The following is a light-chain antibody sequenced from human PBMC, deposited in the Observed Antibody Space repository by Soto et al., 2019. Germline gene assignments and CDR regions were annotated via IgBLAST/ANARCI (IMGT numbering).Light chain of an antibody. J-gene: IGKJ1*01. CDR1: QSVSNNY. Sequence: IVLTQSPGTLSLSPGERATLSCRASQSVSNNYLAWSQQKPGHAPSLLIYGASNRATGIPDRLSASGSGTDFTLTISRLEPEDFAVYDCQQYGSSGTFGQGTKVDIK. V-gene: IGKV3-20*01. CDR3: QQYGSSGT. CDR2: GAS.